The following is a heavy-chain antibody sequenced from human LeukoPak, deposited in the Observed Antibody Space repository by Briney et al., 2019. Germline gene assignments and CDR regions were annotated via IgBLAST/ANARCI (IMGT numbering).Heavy chain of an antibody. V-gene: IGHV3-30-3*01. CDR1: GFTFSSYA. Sequence: GGSLRLSCAASGFTFSSYAMHWVRQAPGKGLEWVAVISYDGSNKYYADSVKGRFTISRDNSKNTLYLQMNSLRAEDTAVYYCARASQSELLRGYFDYWGQGTLVTVSS. CDR2: ISYDGSNK. J-gene: IGHJ4*02. D-gene: IGHD1-26*01. CDR3: ARASQSELLRGYFDY.